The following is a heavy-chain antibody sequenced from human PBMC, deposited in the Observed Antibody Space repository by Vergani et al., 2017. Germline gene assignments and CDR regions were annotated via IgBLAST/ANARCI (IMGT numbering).Heavy chain of an antibody. Sequence: QVQLVESGGGVVQPGRSLRLSCAASGFTFSSYGMHWVRQAPGKGLEWVAVIWYDGSNKYYADSVKGRFTISRDNSKNTLYLQMNSLRAEDTAVYYCARYSSFYGMDVWGQGTTVTVSS. V-gene: IGHV3-33*01. CDR1: GFTFSSYG. CDR2: IWYDGSNK. J-gene: IGHJ6*02. CDR3: ARYSSFYGMDV. D-gene: IGHD6-6*01.